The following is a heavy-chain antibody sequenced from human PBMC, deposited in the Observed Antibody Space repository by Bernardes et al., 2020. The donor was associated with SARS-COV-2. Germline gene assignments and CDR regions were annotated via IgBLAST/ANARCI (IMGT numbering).Heavy chain of an antibody. Sequence: SLRLSCSASGFTFSDYAITWVRQAPGRGLEWIAFIRRNAFGGATEYAASVSGRFTVSRDDSNSIAHLQLNSLKTDDSAVYFCARSGFDTVGYFDYWGQGTLVTISS. CDR3: ARSGFDTVGYFDY. J-gene: IGHJ4*02. CDR1: GFTFSDYA. V-gene: IGHV3-49*04. D-gene: IGHD2-8*02. CDR2: IRRNAFGGAT.